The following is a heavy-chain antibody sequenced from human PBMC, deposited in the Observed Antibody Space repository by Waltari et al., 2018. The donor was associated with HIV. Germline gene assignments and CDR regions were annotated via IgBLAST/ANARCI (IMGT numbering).Heavy chain of an antibody. V-gene: IGHV3-74*01. J-gene: IGHJ5*02. CDR3: ARVQGYSYAVNWFDP. D-gene: IGHD5-18*01. CDR1: GFTFSSYW. Sequence: EVQLVESGGGLVQPGGSLRLSCAASGFTFSSYWMHWVRQAPGKGLVWVLRINSDWSSTSYADSVKSRFTISRDNAKNTLYLQMNSLRAEDTAVYYCARVQGYSYAVNWFDPWGQGTLVTVSS. CDR2: INSDWSST.